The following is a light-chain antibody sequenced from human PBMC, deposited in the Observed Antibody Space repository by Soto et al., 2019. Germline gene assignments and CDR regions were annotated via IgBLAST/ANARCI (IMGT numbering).Light chain of an antibody. CDR1: QGISSF. J-gene: IGKJ4*01. CDR2: AAS. CDR3: QHLNTYPLT. V-gene: IGKV1-9*01. Sequence: DIQLTQSRSFLSASVGDRVTITCRASQGISSFLAWYQQKPGKAPNLLISAASTLRTGVPSRFSGSGSGTEFTLTISSLQPEDFATYYCQHLNTYPLTFGGGTKVEI.